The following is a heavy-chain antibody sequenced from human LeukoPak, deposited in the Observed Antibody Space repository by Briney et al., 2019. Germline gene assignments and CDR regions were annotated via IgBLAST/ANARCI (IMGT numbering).Heavy chain of an antibody. D-gene: IGHD3-3*02. Sequence: GRSLRLSCAASGFTFSSYAMHWVRQAPGKGLEWVAVISYDGSNKYYADSVKGRFTISRDNSKNTLYLQMNSLRAEDTAVYYCAREAFFPSFPPMAFDIWGQGTMVTVSS. V-gene: IGHV3-30-3*01. CDR2: ISYDGSNK. J-gene: IGHJ3*02. CDR3: AREAFFPSFPPMAFDI. CDR1: GFTFSSYA.